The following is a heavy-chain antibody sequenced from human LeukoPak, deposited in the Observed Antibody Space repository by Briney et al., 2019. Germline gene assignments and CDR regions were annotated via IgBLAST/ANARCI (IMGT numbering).Heavy chain of an antibody. D-gene: IGHD3-16*01. Sequence: GASVKVSCKASGYTFTSYGISWVRQAPGQGLEWMGIINPSGGSTSYAQKFQGRVTMTRDMSTSTVYMELSSLRSEDTAVYYCAREWGYGHDYWGQGTLVTVSS. CDR1: GYTFTSYG. CDR3: AREWGYGHDY. V-gene: IGHV1-46*01. J-gene: IGHJ4*02. CDR2: INPSGGST.